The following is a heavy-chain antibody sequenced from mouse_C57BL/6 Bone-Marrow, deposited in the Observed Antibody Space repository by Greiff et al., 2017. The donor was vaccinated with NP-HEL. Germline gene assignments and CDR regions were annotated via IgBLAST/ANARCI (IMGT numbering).Heavy chain of an antibody. D-gene: IGHD2-10*02. Sequence: VQLQQSGAELARPGASVKLSCKASGYTFTSYGISWVKQRTGQGLEWIGEIYPRSGNTYYNEKFKGKATLTADKASSTAYMELRSLTSENSAVYFCARGVWPRWYFDVWGTGTTVTVSS. V-gene: IGHV1-81*01. CDR3: ARGVWPRWYFDV. CDR2: IYPRSGNT. CDR1: GYTFTSYG. J-gene: IGHJ1*03.